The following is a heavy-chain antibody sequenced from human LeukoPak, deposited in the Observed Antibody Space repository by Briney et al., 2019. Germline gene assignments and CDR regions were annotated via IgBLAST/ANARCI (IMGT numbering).Heavy chain of an antibody. CDR2: IIPIFGTA. Sequence: ASVKVSCKASGGTFSSYAISWVRQAPGQGLEWMGGIIPIFGTANYAQKFQGRVTITADESTSTAYMELSSLRSEDTAVYYCARDPLEYYYDSSGYYSRAEYFLHWGQGTLVTVSS. CDR3: ARDPLEYYYDSSGYYSRAEYFLH. D-gene: IGHD3-22*01. V-gene: IGHV1-69*13. CDR1: GGTFSSYA. J-gene: IGHJ1*01.